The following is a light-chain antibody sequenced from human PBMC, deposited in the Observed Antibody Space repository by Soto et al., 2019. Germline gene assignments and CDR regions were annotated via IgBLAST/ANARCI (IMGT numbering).Light chain of an antibody. CDR1: NSDIGAFDY. V-gene: IGLV2-14*03. CDR2: AVS. CDR3: SSWATSSTLV. J-gene: IGLJ2*01. Sequence: QSALTQPASVSGSPGQSITIACTGTNSDIGAFDYVAWYQQHPGKAPKLIIFAVSNRPSGISNRFSGSKSGNTASLTISGLQAEDEDDYYCSSWATSSTLVFGGGTKVTVL.